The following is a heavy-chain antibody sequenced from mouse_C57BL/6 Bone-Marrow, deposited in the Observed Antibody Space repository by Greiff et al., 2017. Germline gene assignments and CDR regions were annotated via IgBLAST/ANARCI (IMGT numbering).Heavy chain of an antibody. D-gene: IGHD1-1*01. J-gene: IGHJ1*03. CDR3: ARDITTVVADV. Sequence: QVQLQQPGAELVKPGASVKLSCKASGYTFTSYWMHWVKQRPGQGLEWIGMIHPNSGSTNYNEKFKSNATLTVDKSSSTAYMQLSSLTSEDSAVYYCARDITTVVADVWGTGTTVTVSS. V-gene: IGHV1-64*01. CDR1: GYTFTSYW. CDR2: IHPNSGST.